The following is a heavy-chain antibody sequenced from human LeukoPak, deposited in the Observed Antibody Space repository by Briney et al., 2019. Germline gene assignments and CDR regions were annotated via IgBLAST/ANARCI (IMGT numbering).Heavy chain of an antibody. CDR2: INHSGST. J-gene: IGHJ4*02. V-gene: IGHV4-34*01. CDR1: GGSFSGYY. CDR3: ARMGFRYCANGVCEYYFDY. D-gene: IGHD2-8*01. Sequence: SETLSLTCAVYGGSFSGYYWSWIRQPPGKGLEWIGEINHSGSTNYNPSLKSRVTISVDTSKNQFSLKLSSVTAADTAVYYCARMGFRYCANGVCEYYFDYWGQGTLVTVSS.